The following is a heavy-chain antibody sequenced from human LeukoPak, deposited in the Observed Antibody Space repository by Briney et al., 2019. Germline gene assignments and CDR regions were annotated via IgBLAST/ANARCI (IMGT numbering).Heavy chain of an antibody. D-gene: IGHD4-17*01. CDR2: THYSGST. V-gene: IGHV4-61*01. CDR3: ARAISHDYGDLDFDY. CDR1: GGSVTSGSYY. J-gene: IGHJ4*02. Sequence: NTSETLSLTCTVSGGSVTSGSYYWSWIRQPPGKGLEWIGYTHYSGSTKYNPSLNSRVTISLDTSKNQFSLKLNSVTAADTAVYYCARAISHDYGDLDFDYWGQGTLVTVSS.